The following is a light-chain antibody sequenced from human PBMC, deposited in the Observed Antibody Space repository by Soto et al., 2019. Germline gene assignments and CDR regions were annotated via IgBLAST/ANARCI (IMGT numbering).Light chain of an antibody. J-gene: IGKJ3*01. V-gene: IGKV4-1*01. CDR3: QQYYSTPFT. CDR2: WAS. CDR1: QSVFYSSNNKNY. Sequence: DIVMTQSPDSLAVSLGERATINCKSSQSVFYSSNNKNYLAWYQQKPGQPPKLLIYWASTRESGVPDRFTGSGSGTDFTLTSNSLQAEDVAVYYCQQYYSTPFTFGPGTKVDVK.